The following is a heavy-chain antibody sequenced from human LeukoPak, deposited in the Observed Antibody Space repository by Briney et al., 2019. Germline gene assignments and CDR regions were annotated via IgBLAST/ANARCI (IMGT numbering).Heavy chain of an antibody. Sequence: ASVKVSCTASGYTFTSYGISWVRQAPGQGLEWMGWISAYNGNTNYAQKLQGRVTMTTDTSTSTAYMELRSLRSDDTAVYYCARDHVGSPSARWFDPWGQGTLVTVSS. J-gene: IGHJ5*02. CDR3: ARDHVGSPSARWFDP. CDR1: GYTFTSYG. V-gene: IGHV1-18*01. D-gene: IGHD1-26*01. CDR2: ISAYNGNT.